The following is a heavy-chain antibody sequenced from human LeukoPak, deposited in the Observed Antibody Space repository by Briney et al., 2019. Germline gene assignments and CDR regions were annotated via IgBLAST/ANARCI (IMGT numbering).Heavy chain of an antibody. Sequence: ASVKVSCKASGGTFSSYAISWVRQAPGQGLEWVGGIIPIFGTANYAQKFQGRVTITTDESTSTAYMELSSLRSEDTAVYYCARDRGIRDFWSGYYAYYFDYWGQGTLVTVSS. J-gene: IGHJ4*02. V-gene: IGHV1-69*05. D-gene: IGHD3-3*01. CDR3: ARDRGIRDFWSGYYAYYFDY. CDR1: GGTFSSYA. CDR2: IIPIFGTA.